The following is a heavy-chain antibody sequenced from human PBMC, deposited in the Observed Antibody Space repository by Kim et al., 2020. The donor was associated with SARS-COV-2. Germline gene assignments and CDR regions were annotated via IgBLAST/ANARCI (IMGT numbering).Heavy chain of an antibody. CDR3: ARDVLLLWFGELRRPMDV. J-gene: IGHJ6*02. Sequence: KSRVTISVDTSKNQFSLKLSSVTAADTAVYYCARDVLLLWFGELRRPMDVWGQGTTVTVSS. D-gene: IGHD3-10*01. V-gene: IGHV4-39*02.